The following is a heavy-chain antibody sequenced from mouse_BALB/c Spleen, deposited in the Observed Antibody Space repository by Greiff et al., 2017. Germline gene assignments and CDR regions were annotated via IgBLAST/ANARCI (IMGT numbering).Heavy chain of an antibody. V-gene: IGHV1-82*01. CDR3: ARSHYYGSTLDY. CDR2: IYPGDGDT. CDR1: GYAFSSSW. Sequence: QVQLQQSGPELVKPGASVKISCKASGYAFSSSWMNWVKQRPGQGLEWIGRIYPGDGDTNYNGEFKGKATLTADKSSSTAYMQLSSLTSVDSAVYFCARSHYYGSTLDYWGQGTTLTVSS. J-gene: IGHJ2*01. D-gene: IGHD1-1*01.